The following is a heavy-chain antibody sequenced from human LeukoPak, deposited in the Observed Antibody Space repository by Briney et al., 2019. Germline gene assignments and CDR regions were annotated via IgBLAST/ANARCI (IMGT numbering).Heavy chain of an antibody. J-gene: IGHJ1*01. CDR1: GGSISSGGYS. D-gene: IGHD3-22*01. CDR3: ARATRGITMRYAEYFQH. CDR2: IYHSGST. V-gene: IGHV4-30-2*01. Sequence: SETLSLTCAVSGGSISSGGYSWSWIRQPPGKGLEWIGYIYHSGSTYYNPSLKSRVTISVDRSKNQLSLKLSSVTAADTAVYYCARATRGITMRYAEYFQHWGQGTLVTVSS.